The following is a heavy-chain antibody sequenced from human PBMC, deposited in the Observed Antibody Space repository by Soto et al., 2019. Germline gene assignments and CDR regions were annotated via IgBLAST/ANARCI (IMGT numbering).Heavy chain of an antibody. CDR2: IKSKTDGGTT. CDR1: GFTFSNAW. J-gene: IGHJ4*02. V-gene: IGHV3-15*01. CDR3: TTDLMAQTFFDY. D-gene: IGHD3-9*01. Sequence: PGGSLRLSCAASGFTFSNAWMSWVRQAPGKGLEWVGRIKSKTDGGTTDYTAPVKGRFTISRDDSKNKLYLQMNSLKTEVTAVYYCTTDLMAQTFFDYWGQGTLVTVSS.